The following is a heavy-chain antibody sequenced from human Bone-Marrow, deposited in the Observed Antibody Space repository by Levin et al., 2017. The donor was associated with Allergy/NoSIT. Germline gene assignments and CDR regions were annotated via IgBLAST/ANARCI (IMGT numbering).Heavy chain of an antibody. CDR2: ITGSGAYT. J-gene: IGHJ4*02. V-gene: IGHV3-23*01. CDR1: AFSFSYYS. CDR3: AKRSRESSGYLEY. Sequence: GESLKISCAASAFSFSYYSMTWVRQAPGKGLEWVSAITGSGAYTDYADSVKGRFTISRDNSKNTLYLQMNSLRVGDTAVYYCAKRSRESSGYLEYWGQGALVTVSS. D-gene: IGHD3-22*01.